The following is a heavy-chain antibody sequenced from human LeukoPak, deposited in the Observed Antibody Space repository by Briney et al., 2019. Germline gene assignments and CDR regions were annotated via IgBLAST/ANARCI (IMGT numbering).Heavy chain of an antibody. J-gene: IGHJ4*02. CDR2: IYNSGST. Sequence: SQTLSLTCVVSGGSISRGSYYWNWIRQPAGKGLEWMGRIYNSGSTNYNPSLKSRVTISVDTSKNQFSLKLSSVTAADTAVYYCARSFVREWSSGYYLDYWGQGTLVTVSS. CDR3: ARSFVREWSSGYYLDY. D-gene: IGHD3-22*01. CDR1: GGSISRGSYY. V-gene: IGHV4-61*02.